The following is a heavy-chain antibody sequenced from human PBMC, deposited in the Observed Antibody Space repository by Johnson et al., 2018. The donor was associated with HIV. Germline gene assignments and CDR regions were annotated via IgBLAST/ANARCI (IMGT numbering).Heavy chain of an antibody. D-gene: IGHD3-22*01. V-gene: IGHV3-9*01. CDR1: GFTFDDYA. Sequence: VQLVESGGGLVQPGRSLRLSCAASGFTFDDYAMPWVRQAPGKGLERVSGISWNRRSIGSADSAKGRFTISRHNAKNSLYLQMNSLRDEDTAFYYCAKDTGAYYYDSSGYWDAFDIWGQGTMVTVSS. CDR2: ISWNRRSI. J-gene: IGHJ3*02. CDR3: AKDTGAYYYDSSGYWDAFDI.